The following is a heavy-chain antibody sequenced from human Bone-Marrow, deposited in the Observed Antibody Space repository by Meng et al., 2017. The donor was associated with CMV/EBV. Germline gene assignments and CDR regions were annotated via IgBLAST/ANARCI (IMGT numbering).Heavy chain of an antibody. J-gene: IGHJ4*02. CDR1: GFTFDDYA. D-gene: IGHD3-22*01. CDR2: ISWNSGSI. CDR3: ASDYYDSSGYPN. V-gene: IGHV3-9*01. Sequence: SLKISCAASGFTFDDYAMHWVRQAPGKGLEWVSGISWNSGSIGYADSVKGRFTISRDNAKNSLYLQMNSLRAEDTAVYYCASDYYDSSGYPNWGQGTLVTVSS.